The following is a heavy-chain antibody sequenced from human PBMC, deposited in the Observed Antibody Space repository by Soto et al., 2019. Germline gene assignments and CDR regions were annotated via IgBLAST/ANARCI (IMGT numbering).Heavy chain of an antibody. D-gene: IGHD5-18*01. CDR3: AEYGYSYGYLKGY. Sequence: GGSLRLSCAASGFTFSSYAMSWVRQAPGKGLEWVSAISGSGGSTYYADSVKGRFTISRDNSKNTLYLQMNSLRAEDTAVYYCAEYGYSYGYLKGYWGQGTLVTVSS. CDR2: ISGSGGST. V-gene: IGHV3-23*01. CDR1: GFTFSSYA. J-gene: IGHJ4*02.